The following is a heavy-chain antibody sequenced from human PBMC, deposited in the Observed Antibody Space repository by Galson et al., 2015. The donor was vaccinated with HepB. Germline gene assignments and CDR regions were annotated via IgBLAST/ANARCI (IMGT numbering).Heavy chain of an antibody. V-gene: IGHV3-23*01. D-gene: IGHD4-17*01. Sequence: SLRLSCAASGFTFSSYAMSWVRQAPGKGLEWVSAISGSGGSTYYADSVKGRFTISRDNSKNTLYLQMNSLRAEDTAVYYCAKEMILHYGDYPGAFDIWGQGTMVTVSS. J-gene: IGHJ3*02. CDR3: AKEMILHYGDYPGAFDI. CDR1: GFTFSSYA. CDR2: ISGSGGST.